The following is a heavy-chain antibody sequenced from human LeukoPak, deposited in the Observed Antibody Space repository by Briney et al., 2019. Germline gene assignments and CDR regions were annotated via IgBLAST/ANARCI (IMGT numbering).Heavy chain of an antibody. Sequence: PAETLSLTCTVSGGSISNSSYYWGWIRQPPGKGLEWIGSLYYSGYTFYNPSRKSRLIISVDTSENQLSLKMTSVTAADTALYYCARHVCSSTSCPFDPWGQGTLVTVSS. CDR3: ARHVCSSTSCPFDP. V-gene: IGHV4-39*01. CDR2: LYYSGYT. CDR1: GGSISNSSYY. D-gene: IGHD2-2*01. J-gene: IGHJ5*02.